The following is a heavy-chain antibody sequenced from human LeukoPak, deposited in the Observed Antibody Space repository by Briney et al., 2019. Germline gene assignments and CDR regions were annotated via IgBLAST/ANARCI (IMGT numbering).Heavy chain of an antibody. CDR3: ARQHGSGSYYSRAIDY. CDR2: IYPGDSDT. D-gene: IGHD3-10*01. CDR1: GYSFTTYW. J-gene: IGHJ4*02. V-gene: IGHV5-51*01. Sequence: PGESLKISCEASGYSFTTYWIGWVRQMPGKGLEWMGIIYPGDSDTRCSPSFQGQVTISANKSINTAYLQWSSLKASDTAMYYCARQHGSGSYYSRAIDYWGQGTLVTVSS.